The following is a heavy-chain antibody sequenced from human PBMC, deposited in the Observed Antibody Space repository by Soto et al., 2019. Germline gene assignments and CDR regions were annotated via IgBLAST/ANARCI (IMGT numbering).Heavy chain of an antibody. CDR1: GFTFTSSA. Sequence: SVKVSCKASGFTFTSSAFQWVRQARGQRLEWIAWIAVGSGYTNYAQRFQDRVTLTRDMSTATTYMELSRLTSEDTAIYYCAADATAWQQMVPSDYWGQGTLVAVSS. V-gene: IGHV1-58*01. J-gene: IGHJ4*02. CDR3: AADATAWQQMVPSDY. CDR2: IAVGSGYT. D-gene: IGHD2-8*01.